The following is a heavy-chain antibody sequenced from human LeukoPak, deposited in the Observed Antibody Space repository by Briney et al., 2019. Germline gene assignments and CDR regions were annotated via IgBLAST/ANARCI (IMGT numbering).Heavy chain of an antibody. D-gene: IGHD2-2*02. CDR3: ARGAPYCSSTSCYTTGSTFDY. CDR2: INHSGST. V-gene: IGHV4-34*01. Sequence: SETLSLTCAVYGGSFSGYYWSWIRQPPGKGLEWIGEINHSGSTNYNPSLKSRVTISVDTSKNQFSLKLSSVTAADTAAYYCARGAPYCSSTSCYTTGSTFDYWGQGTLVTVSS. J-gene: IGHJ4*02. CDR1: GGSFSGYY.